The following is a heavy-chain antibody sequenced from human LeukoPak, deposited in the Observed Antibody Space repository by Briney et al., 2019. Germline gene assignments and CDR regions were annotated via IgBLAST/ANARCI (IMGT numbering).Heavy chain of an antibody. V-gene: IGHV3-9*01. Sequence: GGSLRLSCAASGFTFDDYPMYWVRQAPGKGLEWVSGISWKSSNIVYADSVKGRFTISRDNAKNSLYLQMNSLRPEDTALYYCAKDMRGTGMGYVFDYWGQGTLVTVSS. CDR1: GFTFDDYP. CDR2: ISWKSSNI. CDR3: AKDMRGTGMGYVFDY. D-gene: IGHD5-18*01. J-gene: IGHJ4*02.